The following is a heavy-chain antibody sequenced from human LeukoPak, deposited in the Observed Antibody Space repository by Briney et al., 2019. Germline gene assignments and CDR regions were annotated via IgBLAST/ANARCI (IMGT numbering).Heavy chain of an antibody. D-gene: IGHD4-23*01. CDR2: INHSGST. CDR1: GGSFSGYY. CDR3: ARGGALRWNYYGMDV. Sequence: KTSETLSLTCAVCGGSFSGYYWSWIRQPPGKGLEWIGEINHSGSTNYNPSLKSRVTISVDTSKNQFSLKLSSVTAADTAVYYCARGGALRWNYYGMDVWGQGTTVTVSS. J-gene: IGHJ6*02. V-gene: IGHV4-34*01.